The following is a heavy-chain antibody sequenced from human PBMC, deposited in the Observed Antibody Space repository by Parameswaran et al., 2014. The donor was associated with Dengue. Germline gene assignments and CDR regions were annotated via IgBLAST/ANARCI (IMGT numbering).Heavy chain of an antibody. CDR2: IYYSGST. D-gene: IGHD2-2*01. Sequence: PGKGLEWIGSIYYSGSTYYNPSLKSRVTISVDTSKNQFSLKLSSVTAADTAVYYCARQGVEDIVVVPAALSVDFDLWGRGTLVTVSS. J-gene: IGHJ2*01. V-gene: IGHV4-39*01. CDR3: ARQGVEDIVVVPAALSVDFDL.